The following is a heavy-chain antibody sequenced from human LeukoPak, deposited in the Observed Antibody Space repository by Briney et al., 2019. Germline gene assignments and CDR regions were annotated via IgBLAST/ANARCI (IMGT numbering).Heavy chain of an antibody. D-gene: IGHD3-3*01. V-gene: IGHV4-34*01. CDR2: INHSGST. CDR3: ARGHIYYDFWSGYFWFDP. J-gene: IGHJ5*02. Sequence: PSETLSLTCAVYGGSFSGYYWSWIRQPPGKGLEWIGEINHSGSTNYNPSLKSRVTISVDTSKNQFSLKPSSVTAADTAVYYCARGHIYYDFWSGYFWFDPWGQGTLVTVSS. CDR1: GGSFSGYY.